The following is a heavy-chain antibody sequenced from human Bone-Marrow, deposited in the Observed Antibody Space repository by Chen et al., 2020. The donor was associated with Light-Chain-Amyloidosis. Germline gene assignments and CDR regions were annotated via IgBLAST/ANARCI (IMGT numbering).Heavy chain of an antibody. CDR3: TRKGGYFDF. Sequence: EVQLVESGGGLVQPGGSLRLSCATSGLNFSSFGMRWVRQAPGKGLEWVSTVSGSTVSTYYAGAVKGRFIISRDNSKSTLYLQMNSLRAGDTAVYFCTRKGGYFDFWGQGSLVTVSS. V-gene: IGHV3-23*04. D-gene: IGHD3-10*01. J-gene: IGHJ4*02. CDR1: GLNFSSFG. CDR2: VSGSTVST.